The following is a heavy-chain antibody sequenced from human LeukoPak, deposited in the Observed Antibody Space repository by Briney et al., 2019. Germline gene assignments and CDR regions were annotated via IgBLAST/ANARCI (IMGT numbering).Heavy chain of an antibody. V-gene: IGHV1-69*01. CDR1: GGTFSSYA. CDR3: ARAVYYDSSGYYYINGFGTFDY. Sequence: SVKVSCKASGGTFSSYAISWVRQAPGQGLEWMGGIIPIFGTANYAQKFQGRVTITADESTSTAYMELSSLRSEDTAVYYCARAVYYDSSGYYYINGFGTFDYWGQGTLVTVSS. J-gene: IGHJ4*02. CDR2: IIPIFGTA. D-gene: IGHD3-22*01.